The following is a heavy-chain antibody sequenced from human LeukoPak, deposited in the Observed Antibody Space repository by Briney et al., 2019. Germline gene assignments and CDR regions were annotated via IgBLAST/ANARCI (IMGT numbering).Heavy chain of an antibody. D-gene: IGHD3-22*01. CDR2: IIPIFGTA. Sequence: SVKVSCKASGGTFSSYAISWVRQAPGQGLEWMGRIIPIFGTANYAQKFQGRVTITTDESTSTAYMELSSLRSEDTAVYYCAREKRADFYDSSGYYGYWGQGTLVTVSS. CDR3: AREKRADFYDSSGYYGY. V-gene: IGHV1-69*05. J-gene: IGHJ4*02. CDR1: GGTFSSYA.